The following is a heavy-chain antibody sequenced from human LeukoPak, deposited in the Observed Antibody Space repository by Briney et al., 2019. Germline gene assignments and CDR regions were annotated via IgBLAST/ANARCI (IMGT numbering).Heavy chain of an antibody. CDR3: AGGRQWLSFDK. J-gene: IGHJ4*02. V-gene: IGHV4-59*01. D-gene: IGHD6-19*01. CDR2: INYSGST. CDR1: GGSTSSYY. Sequence: SETLSLTCTVSGGSTSSYYWTWIRQPPGKGLEWIGYINYSGSTNYNPSLKSRVTVSLDTSQNNFSLKLNSVTAADTAVYYCAGGRQWLSFDKWGQGILVTVSS.